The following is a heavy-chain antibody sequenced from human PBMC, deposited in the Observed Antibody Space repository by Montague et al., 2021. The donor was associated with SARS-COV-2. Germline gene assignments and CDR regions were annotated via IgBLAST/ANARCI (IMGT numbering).Heavy chain of an antibody. CDR1: GFTFSSYW. J-gene: IGHJ5*02. CDR3: ARVSGSYDYVWGSYIVWFDP. CDR2: IKQDGSEK. V-gene: IGHV3-7*01. D-gene: IGHD3-16*01. Sequence: SLRLSCAASGFTFSSYWMSWVRQAPGKGLEWVANIKQDGSEKYCVDSVKGRFTISRDNAKNSLYLQMNSLRAEDTAVYYCARVSGSYDYVWGSYIVWFDPRGQGTLVTVSS.